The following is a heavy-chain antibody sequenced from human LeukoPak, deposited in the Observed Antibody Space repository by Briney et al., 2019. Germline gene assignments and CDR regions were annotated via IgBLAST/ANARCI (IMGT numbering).Heavy chain of an antibody. CDR1: GGSISSYY. J-gene: IGHJ6*03. CDR2: IYYSGST. Sequence: SETLSLTCTVSGGSISSYYWSWIRQPRGKGLEWIGYIYYSGSTNYNPSLKSRVTISVDTSKNQFSLKLSSVTAADTAVYYCARVGYSSYYYYMDVWGKGTTVTVSS. CDR3: ARVGYSSYYYYMDV. V-gene: IGHV4-59*01. D-gene: IGHD5-18*01.